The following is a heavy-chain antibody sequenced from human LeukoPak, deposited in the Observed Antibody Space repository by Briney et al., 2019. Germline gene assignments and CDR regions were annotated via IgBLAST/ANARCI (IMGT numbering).Heavy chain of an antibody. Sequence: GGSLRLSCAASGFTFSGYAMHWVRQAPGKGLEYVSAISSNGGSTYYANSVKGRFTISRDNSKNTLYLQMGSLRAEDMAVYYCARDRYSYGWRRDLDYWGQGTLVTVSS. V-gene: IGHV3-64*01. CDR2: ISSNGGST. CDR3: ARDRYSYGWRRDLDY. D-gene: IGHD5-18*01. CDR1: GFTFSGYA. J-gene: IGHJ4*02.